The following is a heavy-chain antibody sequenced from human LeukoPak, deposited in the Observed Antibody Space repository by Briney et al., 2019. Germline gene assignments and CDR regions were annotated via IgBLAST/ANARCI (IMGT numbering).Heavy chain of an antibody. D-gene: IGHD3-16*02. CDR2: IYYSGST. V-gene: IGHV4-59*01. CDR3: AGPGYHYFDF. CDR1: GGSISSYN. J-gene: IGHJ4*02. Sequence: PSETLSLTCTVSGGSISSYNWSWIRQPPGKGLEWIGNIYYSGSTNYNPSLKSRVTISVGTSKSQSSLKLSSVTAADTAVYYWAGPGYHYFDFWGQGTLVTVSS.